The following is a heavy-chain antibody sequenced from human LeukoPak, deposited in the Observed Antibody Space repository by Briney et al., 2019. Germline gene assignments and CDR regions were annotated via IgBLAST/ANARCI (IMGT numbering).Heavy chain of an antibody. CDR1: GFTFSDSA. Sequence: GGSLRLSCVASGFTFSDSAIHWVRQSSGKGLEWVGHIDKKDNFYATTSAASVTGRFTISRDDSKNTAYLQMNSLKTEDTALYYCTRDSGTYNWLDPWGQGTLVTVSS. CDR2: IDKKDNFYAT. V-gene: IGHV3-73*01. D-gene: IGHD1-26*01. J-gene: IGHJ5*02. CDR3: TRDSGTYNWLDP.